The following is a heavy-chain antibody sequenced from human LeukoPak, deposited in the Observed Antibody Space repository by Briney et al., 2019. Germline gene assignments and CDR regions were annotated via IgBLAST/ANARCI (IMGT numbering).Heavy chain of an antibody. D-gene: IGHD2-2*01. CDR3: ARAPPDIVVVPAATPFDY. CDR1: GGTFSSYA. CDR2: IIPILGIA. V-gene: IGHV1-69*04. Sequence: GSSVKVSCKASGGTFSSYAISWVRQAPGQGLEWMGRIIPILGIANYAQKFQGRVTMTTDTSTSTAYVELRSLRSDDTAVYYCARAPPDIVVVPAATPFDYWGQGTLVTVSS. J-gene: IGHJ4*02.